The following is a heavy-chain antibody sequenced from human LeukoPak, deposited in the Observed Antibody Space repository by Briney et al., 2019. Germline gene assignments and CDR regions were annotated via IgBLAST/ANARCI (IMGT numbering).Heavy chain of an antibody. Sequence: ASVKVSCKASGYTFTSYYMHWVRQAPGQGLEWMGIINPSGGCTSYAQKFQARVTMTRDTSTSTVYMELSSLRSEDTAVYYCARKSRRVTLFDYWGQGTLVTVSS. CDR2: INPSGGCT. V-gene: IGHV1-46*01. J-gene: IGHJ4*02. D-gene: IGHD2-21*02. CDR1: GYTFTSYY. CDR3: ARKSRRVTLFDY.